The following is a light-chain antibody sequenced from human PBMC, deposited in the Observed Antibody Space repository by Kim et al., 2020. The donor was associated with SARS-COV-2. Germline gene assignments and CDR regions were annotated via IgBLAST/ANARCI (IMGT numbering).Light chain of an antibody. CDR1: SSNIESNT. V-gene: IGLV1-44*01. J-gene: IGLJ3*02. Sequence: GQRDTISCSGSSSNIESNTINGYQQLPGAAPQLLIYMNDQRPSGGPDRFSGSKSATSASLAISGLHSEDEADYFCATWDDGLDGPVFGGGTQLTVL. CDR2: MND. CDR3: ATWDDGLDGPV.